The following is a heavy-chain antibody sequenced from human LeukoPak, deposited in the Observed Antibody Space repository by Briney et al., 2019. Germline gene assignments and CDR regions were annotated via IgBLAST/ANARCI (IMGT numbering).Heavy chain of an antibody. CDR3: ARGYCSSTSCYFGY. CDR2: IIPIFGTA. V-gene: IGHV1-69*01. D-gene: IGHD2-2*01. J-gene: IGHJ4*02. CDR1: GGTFSSYA. Sequence: GSSVKVSCKASGGTFSSYAISWVRQAPGQGLEWMGGIIPIFGTANYAQKFQGRVTITADESTSTAYMELSSLRSEDTAVSYCARGYCSSTSCYFGYWGQGTLVTVSS.